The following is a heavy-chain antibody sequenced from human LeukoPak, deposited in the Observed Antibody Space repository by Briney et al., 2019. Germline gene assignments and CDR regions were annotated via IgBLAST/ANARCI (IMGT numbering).Heavy chain of an antibody. D-gene: IGHD3-9*01. J-gene: IGHJ4*02. CDR1: GFTFNTYT. CDR3: ARTYYDILTGYNPYFDY. V-gene: IGHV3-21*01. Sequence: GGSLRLSCAASGFTFNTYTMNWVRQAPGKWLEGVSSITASSTAIYSAASVKGRFTTARDNDKNFLYLQMNSLRAEDTPVYYCARTYYDILTGYNPYFDYWGQGILVTVSS. CDR2: ITASSTAI.